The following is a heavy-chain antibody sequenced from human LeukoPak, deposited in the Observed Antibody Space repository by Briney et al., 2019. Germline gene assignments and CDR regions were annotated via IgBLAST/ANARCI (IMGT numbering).Heavy chain of an antibody. D-gene: IGHD1-1*01. Sequence: SETLSLTCSVSGYSISNAYYWGWIRQPPGKGLEWIGSIYYSGSIFYNPSLKSRVTISIDTSKNHFSLKLSSVTAADPAVYYCARDGTGYWRCWAKGFDHWGQGTLVTGSS. CDR2: IYYSGSI. CDR1: GYSISNAYY. J-gene: IGHJ4*02. CDR3: ARDGTGYWRCWAKGFDH. V-gene: IGHV4-38-2*02.